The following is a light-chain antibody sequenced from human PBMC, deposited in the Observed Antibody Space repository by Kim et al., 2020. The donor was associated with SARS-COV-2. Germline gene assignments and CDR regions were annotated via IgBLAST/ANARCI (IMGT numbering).Light chain of an antibody. CDR3: QHYGYSPWT. J-gene: IGKJ1*01. Sequence: PGERATLSCRASQSVNSIYLAWYQQKPGQAPRLLIYSASNRATGIADRFSGSGSGTDFTLTITTLQPEDVAVYYCQHYGYSPWTFGRGTKVDIK. V-gene: IGKV3-20*01. CDR1: QSVNSIY. CDR2: SAS.